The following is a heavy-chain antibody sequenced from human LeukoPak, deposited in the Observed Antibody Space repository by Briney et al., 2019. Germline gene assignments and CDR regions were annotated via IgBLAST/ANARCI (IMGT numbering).Heavy chain of an antibody. V-gene: IGHV4-61*01. J-gene: IGHJ4*02. Sequence: SETLSLTCTVSGGSISSSSYYWGWIRQPPGKGLEWIGYIYYSGSTNYNPSLKSRVTISVDTSKNQFSLKLSSVTAADTAVYYCARDSGGPELGYWGQGTLVTVSS. D-gene: IGHD3-10*01. CDR2: IYYSGST. CDR3: ARDSGGPELGY. CDR1: GGSISSSSYY.